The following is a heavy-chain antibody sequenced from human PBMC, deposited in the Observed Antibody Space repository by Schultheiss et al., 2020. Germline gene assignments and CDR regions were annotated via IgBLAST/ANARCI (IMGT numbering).Heavy chain of an antibody. CDR3: ARDPSYSSGWYYYNYYYGMDV. Sequence: ASVKVSCKASGYTFTSYGISWVRQAPGQGLEWMGWISAYNGNTNYAQKLQGRVTMTTDTSTSTAYMELRSLRSDDTAVYYCARDPSYSSGWYYYNYYYGMDVWSQGTTVTGSS. V-gene: IGHV1-18*01. J-gene: IGHJ6*02. CDR1: GYTFTSYG. D-gene: IGHD6-19*01. CDR2: ISAYNGNT.